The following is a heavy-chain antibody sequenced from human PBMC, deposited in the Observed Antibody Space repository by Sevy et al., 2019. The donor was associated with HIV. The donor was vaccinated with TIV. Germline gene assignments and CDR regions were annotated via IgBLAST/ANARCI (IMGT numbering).Heavy chain of an antibody. V-gene: IGHV4-61*01. J-gene: IGHJ6*02. Sequence: SETLSLTCTVSGGSVSSGSYYWSWIRQPSGKRLEWIGYIYYSGSTNYNPSLKSRVTISVDTSKNQFSLKLSSVTAADTAVYYCARFWSGTWGVYYYYYGMDVWGQGTTVTVSS. D-gene: IGHD3-3*01. CDR1: GGSVSSGSYY. CDR2: IYYSGST. CDR3: ARFWSGTWGVYYYYYGMDV.